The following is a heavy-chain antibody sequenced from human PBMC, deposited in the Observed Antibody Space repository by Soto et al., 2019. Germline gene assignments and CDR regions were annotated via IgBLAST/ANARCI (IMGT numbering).Heavy chain of an antibody. J-gene: IGHJ6*02. CDR3: ARTYYYDSSGYYYGLPFYYYGMDV. V-gene: IGHV4-59*08. Sequence: PSETLSLTFTVSGDSISSYYWSWIRQPPGKGLEWIGFIYYSGSTYYNPSLKSRVTISVDTSKNQFSLKLSSVTAADTAVYYCARTYYYDSSGYYYGLPFYYYGMDVWGQGTTVTVSS. CDR2: IYYSGST. D-gene: IGHD3-22*01. CDR1: GDSISSYY.